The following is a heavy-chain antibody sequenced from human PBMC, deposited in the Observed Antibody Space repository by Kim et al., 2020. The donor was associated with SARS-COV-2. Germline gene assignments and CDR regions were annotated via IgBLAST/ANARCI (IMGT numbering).Heavy chain of an antibody. CDR1: GYTFTGYA. Sequence: ASVKVSCKASGYTFTGYAMHWVRQAPGQRLEWMGWINAGNGNTKYSQKFQGRVTITRDTSASTAYMELSSLRSEDTAVYYCARGTYYYGSGEYYYYYYGMDVWGQGTTVTVSS. V-gene: IGHV1-3*01. D-gene: IGHD3-10*01. J-gene: IGHJ6*02. CDR3: ARGTYYYGSGEYYYYYYGMDV. CDR2: INAGNGNT.